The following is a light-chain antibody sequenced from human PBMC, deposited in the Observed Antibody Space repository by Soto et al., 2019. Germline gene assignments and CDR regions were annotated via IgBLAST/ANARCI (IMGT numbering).Light chain of an antibody. CDR1: QSVDNY. CDR3: QQRSTGPPLT. CDR2: DAS. Sequence: EIVLTQSPDTLSLSPGERATLACRASQSVDNYLAWYQQRPGQAPRLLIYDASNRASGIPARFSRSGSGTDFTLTISSLEPEDFAVYYCQQRSTGPPLTFGGGTKVEIK. V-gene: IGKV3-11*01. J-gene: IGKJ4*01.